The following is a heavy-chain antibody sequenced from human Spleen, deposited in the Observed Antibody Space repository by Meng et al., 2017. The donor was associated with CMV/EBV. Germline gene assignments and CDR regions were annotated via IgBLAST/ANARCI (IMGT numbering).Heavy chain of an antibody. CDR2: SRNKANRYTT. CDR3: AGCSGSYFYRWFDP. CDR1: GFIFSDHY. V-gene: IGHV3-72*01. J-gene: IGHJ5*02. D-gene: IGHD3-10*02. Sequence: GGSLRLSCAASGFIFSDHYLDWVRQTPGKGLEWVGRSRNKANRYTTEYAASVKGRFTVSRDESKNSLYLQMNSLRAEDTAVYYCAGCSGSYFYRWFDPWGQGTLVTV.